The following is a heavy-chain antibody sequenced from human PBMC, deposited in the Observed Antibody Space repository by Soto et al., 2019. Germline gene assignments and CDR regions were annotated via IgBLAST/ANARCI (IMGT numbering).Heavy chain of an antibody. J-gene: IGHJ5*02. Sequence: QVQLQESGPGLVKPSETLSLTCTVSGGSISSYYWSWIRQPPGNGLEWIRYIYYSGSTNYNPSLKSRVTISVDTSKNQFSLKLSSVTAADTAVYYCARVPYYDYSNYGERWFDPWGQGTLVTVSS. CDR1: GGSISSYY. CDR2: IYYSGST. CDR3: ARVPYYDYSNYGERWFDP. V-gene: IGHV4-59*01. D-gene: IGHD4-4*01.